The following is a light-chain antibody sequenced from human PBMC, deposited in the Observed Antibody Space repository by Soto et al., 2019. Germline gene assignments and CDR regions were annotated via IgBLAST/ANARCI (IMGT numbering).Light chain of an antibody. Sequence: QSVLTQPPSASGTPGQRVTISCSGSSSNIGSNYVYWYQQLPGTAPKLLIYRXXXRXXXXXXXXXXSKSGTSASLAISGLXXEDEXXYYCAAWDDSLSGPVFGGGTKVTVL. J-gene: IGLJ2*01. CDR1: SSNIGSNY. CDR3: AAWDDSLSGPV. V-gene: IGLV1-47*01. CDR2: RXX.